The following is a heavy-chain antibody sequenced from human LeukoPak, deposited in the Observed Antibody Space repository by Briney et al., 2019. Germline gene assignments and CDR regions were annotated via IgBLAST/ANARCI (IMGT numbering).Heavy chain of an antibody. Sequence: GGSLRLSCAVSGFTYSRYSMHWVRQAPAKGLEWVSYINVSGRTIYYAESVSGRFTISRDNAKNSLYLQMNSGRDEDTAVYSCARLDCRGTGCVWGQGTMVTVSS. CDR2: INVSGRTI. CDR3: ARLDCRGTGCV. V-gene: IGHV3-48*02. J-gene: IGHJ3*01. D-gene: IGHD2-2*01. CDR1: GFTYSRYS.